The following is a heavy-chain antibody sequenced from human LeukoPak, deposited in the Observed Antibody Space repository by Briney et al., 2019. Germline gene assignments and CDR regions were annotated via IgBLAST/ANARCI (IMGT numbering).Heavy chain of an antibody. CDR2: IYTSGST. J-gene: IGHJ4*02. D-gene: IGHD1-26*01. Sequence: PETLSLTCTVSGGSISSYYWSWIRQPAGKGLEWIGRIYTSGSTNFNASLKSRVSMSVDTSKNQFSLKLSSVTAADTAVFYCARENSGSYREFDYWGQGTLVTVSS. CDR1: GGSISSYY. V-gene: IGHV4-4*07. CDR3: ARENSGSYREFDY.